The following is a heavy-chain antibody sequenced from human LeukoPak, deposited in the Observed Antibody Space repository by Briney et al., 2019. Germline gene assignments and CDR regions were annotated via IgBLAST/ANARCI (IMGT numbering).Heavy chain of an antibody. CDR3: ARSSDSSGYYGGGIIDY. Sequence: KPSETLSLTCTVSGGSISIYYWNWIRQPAGKGLEWIGRIYTSENTFFNPSLKSRVTMSVDTSKNQFSLQLTSVTAADAAVYYCARSSDSSGYYGGGIIDYWGQGTLVTVSS. CDR2: IYTSENT. D-gene: IGHD6-19*01. CDR1: GGSISIYY. V-gene: IGHV4-4*07. J-gene: IGHJ4*02.